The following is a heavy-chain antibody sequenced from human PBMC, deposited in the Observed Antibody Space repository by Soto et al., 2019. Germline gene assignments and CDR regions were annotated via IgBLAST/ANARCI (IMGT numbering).Heavy chain of an antibody. CDR2: INPASGST. Sequence: QVQLVQSGAEVKKPGASVKVSCRTSGYTFTHYYIHWVRQAPGQGLEWLGIINPASGSTNYAQDFQGRVNLTMDTSTTTVYMELSGLRAEDTAIFYGARDLAAGGHWVKGTLVTVSS. D-gene: IGHD6-13*01. CDR1: GYTFTHYY. V-gene: IGHV1-46*01. J-gene: IGHJ4*02. CDR3: ARDLAAGGH.